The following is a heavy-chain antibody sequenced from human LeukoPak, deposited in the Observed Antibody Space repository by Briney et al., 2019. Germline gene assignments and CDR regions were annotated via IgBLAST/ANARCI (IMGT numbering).Heavy chain of an antibody. V-gene: IGHV4-59*08. CDR2: IYYSGST. CDR1: GGSFSSYY. Sequence: SETLSLTCTVSGGSFSSYYWSWIRQPPGKGLEWIGSIYYSGSTDYNPSLKSRVTISVDTSKNQFSLKLSSVTAADTAVYYCARARYYYDSSGYYYWGQGTLVTVSS. D-gene: IGHD3-22*01. J-gene: IGHJ4*02. CDR3: ARARYYYDSSGYYY.